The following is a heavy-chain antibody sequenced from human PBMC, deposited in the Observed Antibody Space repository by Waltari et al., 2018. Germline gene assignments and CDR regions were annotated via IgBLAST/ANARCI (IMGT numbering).Heavy chain of an antibody. J-gene: IGHJ4*02. Sequence: EVQLVESGGGLVKPGGSLRLSCAASGFTFRSYIMTWLLQAPGKGLGWVSSIRSRRSYIYDADSVKGRFTIARDNGKNSLYLQMNSLRAEDTAVYYCARDTGVGATTGDYWGQGTLVTVSS. D-gene: IGHD1-26*01. V-gene: IGHV3-21*01. CDR2: IRSRRSYI. CDR3: ARDTGVGATTGDY. CDR1: GFTFRSYI.